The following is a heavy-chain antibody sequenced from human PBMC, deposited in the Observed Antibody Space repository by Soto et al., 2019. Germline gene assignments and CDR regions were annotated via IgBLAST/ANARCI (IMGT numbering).Heavy chain of an antibody. V-gene: IGHV1-69*14. CDR3: ARSSRYNTPPDGFGGWLCDP. CDR1: GGTFDTYA. CDR2: LIPSFGST. J-gene: IGHJ5*02. Sequence: QVQLVQSGAEVKKPGSSMKVSCTASGGTFDTYAISWVRQAPGQGLEWMGGLIPSFGSTNYAQKFRDRVTFTADKSTTTTYMELSILRSDDKGIFYCARSSRYNTPPDGFGGWLCDPWGQGTLVTVSS. D-gene: IGHD3-16*01.